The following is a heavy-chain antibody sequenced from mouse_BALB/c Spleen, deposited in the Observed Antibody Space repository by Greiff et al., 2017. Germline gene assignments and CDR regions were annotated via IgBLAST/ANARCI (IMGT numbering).Heavy chain of an antibody. J-gene: IGHJ4*01. CDR1: GFTFSDYY. CDR3: ARERKFITTASYAMDY. V-gene: IGHV5-4*02. CDR2: ISDGGSYT. D-gene: IGHD1-2*01. Sequence: EVQRVESGGGLVKPGGSLKLSCAASGFTFSDYYMYWVRQTPEKRLEWVATISDGGSYTYYPDSVKGRFTISRDNAKNNLYLQKSSLKSEDTAMYYCARERKFITTASYAMDYWGQGTSVTVSS.